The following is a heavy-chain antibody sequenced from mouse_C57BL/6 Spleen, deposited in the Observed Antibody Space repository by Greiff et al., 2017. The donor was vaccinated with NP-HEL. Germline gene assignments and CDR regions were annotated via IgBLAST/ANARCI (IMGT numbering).Heavy chain of an antibody. CDR3: ARDGANWVFDY. CDR1: GFTFSDYY. Sequence: EVKLMESEGGLVQPGSSMKLSCTASGFTFSDYYMAWVRQVPEKGLEWVANINYDGSSTYYLDSLKSRFIISRDNAKNILYLQMSSLKSEDTATYYCARDGANWVFDYWGQGTTLTVSS. CDR2: INYDGSST. D-gene: IGHD4-1*01. J-gene: IGHJ2*01. V-gene: IGHV5-16*01.